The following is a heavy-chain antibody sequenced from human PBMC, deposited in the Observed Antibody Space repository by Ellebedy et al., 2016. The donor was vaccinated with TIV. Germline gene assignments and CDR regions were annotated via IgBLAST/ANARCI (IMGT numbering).Heavy chain of an antibody. D-gene: IGHD6-19*01. Sequence: AASVKVCCKASGYTFTSYAMHWVRQAPGQRLEWMGWINAGDDNTKYAQKFQGRVTISRDTSASTAYMELSSLRSEDTAVYYCARRSSGWNFDFWGQGTLVIVSS. V-gene: IGHV1-3*01. CDR2: INAGDDNT. CDR1: GYTFTSYA. CDR3: ARRSSGWNFDF. J-gene: IGHJ4*02.